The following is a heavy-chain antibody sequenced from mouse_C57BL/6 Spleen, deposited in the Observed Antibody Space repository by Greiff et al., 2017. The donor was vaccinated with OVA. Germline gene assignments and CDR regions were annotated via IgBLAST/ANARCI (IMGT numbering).Heavy chain of an antibody. V-gene: IGHV1-18*01. Sequence: EVKLLESGPELVKPGASVKIPCKASGYTFTDYNMDWVKQSHGKSLEWIGDINPNNGGTIYNQKFKGKATLTVDKSSSTAYMELRSLTSEDTAVYYCARRKLGFDYWGQGTTLTVSS. J-gene: IGHJ2*01. CDR1: GYTFTDYN. CDR2: INPNNGGT. CDR3: ARRKLGFDY. D-gene: IGHD1-3*01.